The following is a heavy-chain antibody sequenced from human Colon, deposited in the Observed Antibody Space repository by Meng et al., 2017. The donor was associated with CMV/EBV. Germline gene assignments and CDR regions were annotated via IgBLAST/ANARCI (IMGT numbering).Heavy chain of an antibody. Sequence: SETLSLTCTVSGGSISNTNLYWGWVRQPPGKGLEWIGTVYYSGATQYNPALKSRVTVSVDTSKNQFSLTMNSVTAADTAVYYCARVDSDSSGYYGPDFWGQGTMVTVSS. CDR1: GGSISNTNLY. CDR3: ARVDSDSSGYYGPDF. CDR2: VYYSGAT. D-gene: IGHD3-22*01. J-gene: IGHJ3*01. V-gene: IGHV4-39*07.